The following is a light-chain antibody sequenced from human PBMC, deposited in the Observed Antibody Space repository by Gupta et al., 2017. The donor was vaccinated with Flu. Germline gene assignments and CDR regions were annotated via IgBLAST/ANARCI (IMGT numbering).Light chain of an antibody. Sequence: DIQMTQSPSTLSASVGDRITITCRASQSISTWLAWYQQRPGKAPKLLIYESSTSESGVPSRFSGSGSGTEFTLTISSLQPEDFATYFCQQYNTYPLTFGGGTKVEI. CDR1: QSISTW. J-gene: IGKJ4*01. CDR2: ESS. CDR3: QQYNTYPLT. V-gene: IGKV1-5*03.